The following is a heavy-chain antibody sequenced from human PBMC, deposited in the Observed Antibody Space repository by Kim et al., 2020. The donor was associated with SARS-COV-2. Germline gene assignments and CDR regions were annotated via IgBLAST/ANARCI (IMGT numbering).Heavy chain of an antibody. CDR1: GFTFSSYA. Sequence: GVSLRLSCAASGFTFSSYAMSWVRQAPGKGLEWVSAISGSGGSTYYADSVKGRFTISRDNSKNTLYLQMNSLIAEDTAVYYCAKDLSQLPLQYYYYGMDVWGQGTTVTVSS. D-gene: IGHD2-2*01. J-gene: IGHJ6*02. CDR2: ISGSGGST. V-gene: IGHV3-23*01. CDR3: AKDLSQLPLQYYYYGMDV.